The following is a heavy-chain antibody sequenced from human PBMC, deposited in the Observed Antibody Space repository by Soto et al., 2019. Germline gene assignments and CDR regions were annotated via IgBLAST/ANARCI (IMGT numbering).Heavy chain of an antibody. V-gene: IGHV3-23*01. D-gene: IGHD1-26*01. CDR1: GFTFSSYA. CDR2: VSGSGGST. Sequence: DVQLLESGGGLVQPGGSLRLSCAASGFTFSSYAMSWVRQAPGKGLEWVSTVSGSGGSTHYADSVKGRFTISRDNSKNTLYLQMNSLRADDTAVYYCAKQFGGSYSRMDVWGQGTTVTVSS. J-gene: IGHJ6*02. CDR3: AKQFGGSYSRMDV.